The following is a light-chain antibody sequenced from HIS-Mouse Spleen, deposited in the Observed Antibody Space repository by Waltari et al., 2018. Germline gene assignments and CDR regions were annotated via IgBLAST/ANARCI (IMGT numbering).Light chain of an antibody. Sequence: QSVLTQPPSASGTPGQRVTISCSGSSSNIGSNYVYWYQQLPGTAPKLLIYRNKQRPSGVPDRFSGSKSGTSASLAISGLLSEDEADYYCAAWDDSLSGPVFGGGTKLTVL. CDR1: SSNIGSNY. CDR3: AAWDDSLSGPV. J-gene: IGLJ3*02. V-gene: IGLV1-47*01. CDR2: RNK.